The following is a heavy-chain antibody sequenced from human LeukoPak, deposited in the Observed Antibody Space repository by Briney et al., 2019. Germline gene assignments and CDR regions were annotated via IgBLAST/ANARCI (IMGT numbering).Heavy chain of an antibody. CDR3: ARVPLKAARSNWFDP. CDR2: INSDGSST. J-gene: IGHJ5*02. CDR1: GFTFSSYW. Sequence: HPGGSLRLSCAASGFTFSSYWMHWVRQAPGKGLVWVSRINSDGSSTSYADSVKGRFTISRDNAKNTLYLQMNSLRAEDTAVYYCARVPLKAARSNWFDPWGQGTLVTVSS. V-gene: IGHV3-74*01. D-gene: IGHD2-15*01.